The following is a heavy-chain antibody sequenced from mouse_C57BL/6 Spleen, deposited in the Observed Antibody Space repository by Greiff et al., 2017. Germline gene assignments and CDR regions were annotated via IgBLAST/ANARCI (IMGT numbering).Heavy chain of an antibody. D-gene: IGHD1-1*01. CDR1: GFTFSSYA. Sequence: EVKVEESGGGLVKPGGSLKLSCAASGFTFSSYAMSWVRQTPEKRLEWVATISDGGSYTYYPDNVKGRFTISRDNAKNNLYLQMSHLKSEDTAMYYCARDDGGVGTWFAYWGQGTLVTVSA. CDR2: ISDGGSYT. J-gene: IGHJ3*01. CDR3: ARDDGGVGTWFAY. V-gene: IGHV5-4*01.